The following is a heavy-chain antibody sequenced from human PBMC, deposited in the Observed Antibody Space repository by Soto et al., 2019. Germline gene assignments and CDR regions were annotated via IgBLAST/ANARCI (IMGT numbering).Heavy chain of an antibody. Sequence: QVQLQESGPKLVKPSETLSLTCTVSGGSISSYFWSWIRQPPGKGLEWIGYIYYSGSTNYNPSLKSRVTISVDTSKNQFSLKLSSVTAADTPVYYCARVYSGSYSGDYWGQGTLVTVSS. CDR1: GGSISSYF. CDR3: ARVYSGSYSGDY. D-gene: IGHD1-26*01. J-gene: IGHJ4*02. CDR2: IYYSGST. V-gene: IGHV4-59*01.